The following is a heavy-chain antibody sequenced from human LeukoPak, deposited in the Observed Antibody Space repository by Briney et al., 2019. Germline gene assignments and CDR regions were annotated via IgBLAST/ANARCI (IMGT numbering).Heavy chain of an antibody. D-gene: IGHD5-12*01. CDR3: AKDNERGHSGYTDY. V-gene: IGHV3-23*01. Sequence: GRSLRLSCAASGFTFSSYVMHWVRQAPGKGLEWVSSISDSGGRTYHADSVKGRFTISRDNSKNTLYLQMNSLRAEDTAVYYCAKDNERGHSGYTDYWGQGTLVTVSS. CDR1: GFTFSSYV. CDR2: ISDSGGRT. J-gene: IGHJ4*02.